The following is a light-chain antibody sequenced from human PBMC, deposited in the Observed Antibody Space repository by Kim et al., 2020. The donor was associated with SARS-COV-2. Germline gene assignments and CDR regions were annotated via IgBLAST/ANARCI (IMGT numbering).Light chain of an antibody. Sequence: LAPGERATRSCRASQSVSSSYLAWYQQKPGQAPRLLIYGASSRATGIPDRFSGSGSGTDFTLTISRLEPEDFAVYYCQQYGTLPKTFGQGTKLEI. V-gene: IGKV3-20*01. CDR3: QQYGTLPKT. CDR1: QSVSSSY. CDR2: GAS. J-gene: IGKJ2*01.